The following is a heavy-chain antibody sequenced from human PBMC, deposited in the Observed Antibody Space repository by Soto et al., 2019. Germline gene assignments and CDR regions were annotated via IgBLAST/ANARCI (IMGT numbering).Heavy chain of an antibody. CDR3: ATSYGSGYRAFDS. CDR1: GDTFNFYS. V-gene: IGHV1-69*02. Sequence: QVQLVQSGADVQRPVSSVRVSCKASGDTFNFYSINWVRQAPGLGLQWMGRINPILSMSNYAPRFQGRVTMTADKSTSTAYMELSSLRSEDTAMYYCATSYGSGYRAFDSWGQGALVTVSS. D-gene: IGHD3-10*01. CDR2: INPILSMS. J-gene: IGHJ4*02.